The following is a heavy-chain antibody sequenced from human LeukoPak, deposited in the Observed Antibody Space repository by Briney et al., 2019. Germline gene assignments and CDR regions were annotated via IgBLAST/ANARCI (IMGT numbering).Heavy chain of an antibody. CDR2: IKQDGSEK. V-gene: IGHV3-7*01. CDR3: ARRAGAYSHPYDY. Sequence: GGSLRLSCVASGFTFSNYWMSWVRQAPGKGLEWVANIKQDGSEKYYVDSVKGRFTISRDNAKNSLYLQMNSLRAEDTAVYYCARRAGAYSHPYDYWGQGTLVTVSS. D-gene: IGHD4/OR15-4a*01. CDR1: GFTFSNYW. J-gene: IGHJ4*02.